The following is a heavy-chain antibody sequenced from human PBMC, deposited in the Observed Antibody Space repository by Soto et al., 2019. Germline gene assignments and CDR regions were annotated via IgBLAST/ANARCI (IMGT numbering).Heavy chain of an antibody. D-gene: IGHD6-25*01. Sequence: SETLSLTCAVYGGSFSGYYWSWIRQPPGKGLEWIGEINHSGSTNYNPSLKSRVTISVDTSKNQFSLKLSSVTAADTAVYYCARGQTWGSAALFDPWGQGTLVTVSS. CDR2: INHSGST. J-gene: IGHJ5*02. V-gene: IGHV4-34*01. CDR1: GGSFSGYY. CDR3: ARGQTWGSAALFDP.